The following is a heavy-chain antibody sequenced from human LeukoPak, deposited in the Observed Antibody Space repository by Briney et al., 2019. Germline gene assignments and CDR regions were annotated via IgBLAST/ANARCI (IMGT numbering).Heavy chain of an antibody. CDR1: GGSISSYY. CDR2: IYYSGST. Sequence: SETLSLTCTVSGGSISSYYWSWIRQPPGKGLEWIGYIYYSGSTNYNPSLKSRVTISVDTSKNQFSLKLSSVTAADTAVYYCARKRWEYYDSSGYYLSYFDYWGQGTLVTVSS. D-gene: IGHD3-22*01. J-gene: IGHJ4*02. CDR3: ARKRWEYYDSSGYYLSYFDY. V-gene: IGHV4-59*01.